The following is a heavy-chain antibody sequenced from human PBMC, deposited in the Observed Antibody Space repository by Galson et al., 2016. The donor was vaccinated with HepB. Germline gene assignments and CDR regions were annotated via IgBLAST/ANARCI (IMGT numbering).Heavy chain of an antibody. V-gene: IGHV4-31*03. Sequence: LSLTCTVSGGSISSGGYYWSWIRQHPGKGLEWVGFTSYSGSAHYNPSLKSRLTMSVDTSKNQLSLKLFSVTAADTAVYYCARVGRLDFWSGFYVPPFDYWGQGTLLTVSS. J-gene: IGHJ4*02. CDR2: TSYSGSA. D-gene: IGHD3-3*01. CDR3: ARVGRLDFWSGFYVPPFDY. CDR1: GGSISSGGYY.